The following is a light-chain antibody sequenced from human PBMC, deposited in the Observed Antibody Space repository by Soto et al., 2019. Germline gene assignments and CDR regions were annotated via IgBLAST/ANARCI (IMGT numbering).Light chain of an antibody. CDR2: AAS. CDR3: HQRNQ. V-gene: IGKV1-9*01. Sequence: IQLTQSPSSLSASVGDRVTITCRASQGISSYLAWYQQKPGKAPKLLIYAASTLQSGVPSRFSGSGSGTDFTLTISSLQPEDFATYYCHQRNQFGQGTRLEIK. J-gene: IGKJ5*01. CDR1: QGISSY.